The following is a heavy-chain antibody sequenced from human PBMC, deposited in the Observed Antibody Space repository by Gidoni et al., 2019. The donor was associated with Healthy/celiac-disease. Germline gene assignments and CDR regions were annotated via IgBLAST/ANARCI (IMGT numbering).Heavy chain of an antibody. CDR2: INTNTGNP. J-gene: IGHJ6*02. CDR1: GYTFTSYA. Sequence: QVQLVQSGSELKKPGASGKVSCKASGYTFTSYAMNWVRQAPGQGLEWMGWINTNTGNPTYAQGFTGRFVFSLDTSVSTAYLQISSLKAEDTAVYYCARELDIVVVPAAIRTYGMDVWGQGTTVIVSS. CDR3: ARELDIVVVPAAIRTYGMDV. V-gene: IGHV7-4-1*02. D-gene: IGHD2-2*03.